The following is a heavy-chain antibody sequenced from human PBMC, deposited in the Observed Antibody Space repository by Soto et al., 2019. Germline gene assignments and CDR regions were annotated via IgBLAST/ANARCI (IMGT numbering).Heavy chain of an antibody. J-gene: IGHJ6*02. Sequence: ASVKVSCKASGYTFTSYGISWVRQAPGQGLEWMGWISAYNGNTNYAQKLQGRVTMTTDTSTSTAYMELRSLRSDDTAVFYCATYHADYYYYGMDVWGQGTTVTVSS. V-gene: IGHV1-18*01. D-gene: IGHD2-2*01. CDR1: GYTFTSYG. CDR3: ATYHADYYYYGMDV. CDR2: ISAYNGNT.